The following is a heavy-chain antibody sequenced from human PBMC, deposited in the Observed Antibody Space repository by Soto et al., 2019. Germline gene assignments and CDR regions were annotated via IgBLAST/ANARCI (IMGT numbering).Heavy chain of an antibody. CDR2: ISSDGNHK. V-gene: IGHV3-30-3*01. D-gene: IGHD1-26*01. CDR3: ARWEQPLFDY. Sequence: QVQLVESGGGVVQPGRSLRLSCAASGFTVSAYTMHWVRQAPGKGLEWVAVISSDGNHKYYTDSVKVRFTISRDTSTNKLYLQMNSLRAEDTAVYYCARWEQPLFDYWGQGTLVTVSS. J-gene: IGHJ4*02. CDR1: GFTVSAYT.